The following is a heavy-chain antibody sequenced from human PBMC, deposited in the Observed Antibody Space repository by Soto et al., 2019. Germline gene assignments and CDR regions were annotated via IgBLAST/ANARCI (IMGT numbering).Heavy chain of an antibody. CDR2: IKHDGSET. CDR3: ARDFATHCSGSTCYPYAY. CDR1: GFTFNTFW. J-gene: IGHJ4*02. Sequence: GGSLRLSCAASGFTFNTFWMSWVRQSPGKGLEWVANIKHDGSETYYADSVKGRFTISRDNAKNSLFLQMNTLRTEATAVYYCARDFATHCSGSTCYPYAYWGQGALVTVSS. D-gene: IGHD2-15*01. V-gene: IGHV3-7*03.